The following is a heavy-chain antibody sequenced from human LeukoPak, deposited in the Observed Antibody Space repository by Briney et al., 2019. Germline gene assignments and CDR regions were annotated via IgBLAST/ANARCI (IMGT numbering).Heavy chain of an antibody. CDR2: ISAYNGNT. V-gene: IGHV1-18*01. CDR3: ARSRKGVRGVIIRDFDY. CDR1: GYTFTSYG. J-gene: IGHJ4*02. D-gene: IGHD3-10*01. Sequence: ASVKVSCKASGYTFTSYGISWVRQAPGQGLEWMGWISAYNGNTNYAQKLQGRVTMTTDTSTGTAYMELRSLRSDDTAVYYCARSRKGVRGVIIRDFDYWGQGTLVTVSS.